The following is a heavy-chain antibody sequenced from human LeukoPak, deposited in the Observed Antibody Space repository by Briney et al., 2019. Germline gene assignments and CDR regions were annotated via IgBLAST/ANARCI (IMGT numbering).Heavy chain of an antibody. CDR2: ISYDGSNG. V-gene: IGHV3-30*18. CDR3: AKDSYGMDV. CDR1: GFTFSDYD. J-gene: IGHJ6*02. Sequence: RSLRLSCAASGFTFSDYDMHWVRQAPGKGLEWVAVISYDGSNGYYADSVKGRFTISRDSSKNTVYVQMNSLRPEDTAVYYCAKDSYGMDVWGQGTTVTVSS.